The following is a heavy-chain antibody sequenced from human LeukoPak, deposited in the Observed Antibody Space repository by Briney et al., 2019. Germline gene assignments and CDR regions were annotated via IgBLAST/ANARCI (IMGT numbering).Heavy chain of an antibody. CDR1: GYTFTSYG. Sequence: ASVKVSCKASGYTFTSYGISWVRQAPGQGLEWMGWLSAYNGNTNYAQKLQGRVTMTTDTSTSTAYMELRSLRSDDTAVYYCARGDSGVVVTTYYYYYGMDVWGQATTVTVSS. V-gene: IGHV1-18*01. CDR3: ARGDSGVVVTTYYYYYGMDV. CDR2: LSAYNGNT. D-gene: IGHD2-21*02. J-gene: IGHJ6*02.